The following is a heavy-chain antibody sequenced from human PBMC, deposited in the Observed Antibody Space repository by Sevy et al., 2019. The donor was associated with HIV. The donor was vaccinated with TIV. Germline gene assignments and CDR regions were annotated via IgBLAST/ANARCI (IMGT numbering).Heavy chain of an antibody. CDR3: ARGGTSLFAP. Sequence: SETLSLTCSVSGGSVGSISDYYWSWIRQPPGKGLVWIGYINYSRSTKFNPSLKSRVTISVDTSKNQFSLKLTSVTAADTAVYYCARGGTSLFAPWGQGTLVPVS. V-gene: IGHV4-61*08. D-gene: IGHD2-15*01. CDR1: GGSVGSISDYY. CDR2: INYSRST. J-gene: IGHJ5*02.